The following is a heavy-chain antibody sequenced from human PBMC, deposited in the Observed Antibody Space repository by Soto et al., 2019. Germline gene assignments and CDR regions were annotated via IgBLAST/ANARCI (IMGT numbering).Heavy chain of an antibody. CDR2: INPNSGGT. J-gene: IGHJ3*02. D-gene: IGHD2-2*01. Sequence: ASVKVSCKASGYTFTGYYMHWVRQAPGQGLEWMGWINPNSGGTNYAQKFQGWATMTRDTSISTAYMELSRLRSDDTAVYYCARDPTPIVVVPAAIGAFDIWGQGTMVTVSS. CDR1: GYTFTGYY. V-gene: IGHV1-2*04. CDR3: ARDPTPIVVVPAAIGAFDI.